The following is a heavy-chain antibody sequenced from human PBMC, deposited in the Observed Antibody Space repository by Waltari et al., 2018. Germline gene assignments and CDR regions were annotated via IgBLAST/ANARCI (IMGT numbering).Heavy chain of an antibody. CDR1: GFTFSSYG. Sequence: QVQLVESGGGVVQPGRSLRLSCAASGFTFSSYGMHWVRQAPGKGREWVAVISYDGSNKYYADSVKGRFTISRDNSKNTLYLQMNSLRAEDTAVYYCAKGRSAYYYDSSGLNWFDPWGQGTLVTVSS. CDR3: AKGRSAYYYDSSGLNWFDP. D-gene: IGHD3-22*01. CDR2: ISYDGSNK. V-gene: IGHV3-30*18. J-gene: IGHJ5*02.